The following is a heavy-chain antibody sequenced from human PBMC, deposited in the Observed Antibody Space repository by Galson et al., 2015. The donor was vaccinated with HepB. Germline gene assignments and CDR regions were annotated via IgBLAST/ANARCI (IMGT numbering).Heavy chain of an antibody. V-gene: IGHV5-10-1*01. J-gene: IGHJ4*02. D-gene: IGHD3-10*01. CDR2: IDPSDSYT. CDR1: GYSFTSYW. CDR3: ARHPKFGLNYYGSGSYSDY. Sequence: QSGAEVKKPGESLRISCKGSGYSFTSYWISWVRQMPGKGLEWMGRIDPSDSYTNYSPSFQGHVTISADKSISTAYLQWSSLKASDTAMYYCARHPKFGLNYYGSGSYSDYWGQGTLVTVSS.